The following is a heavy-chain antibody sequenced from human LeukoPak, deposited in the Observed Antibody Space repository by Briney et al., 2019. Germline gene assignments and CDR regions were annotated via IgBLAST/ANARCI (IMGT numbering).Heavy chain of an antibody. CDR2: ISAYNGNT. CDR3: ARVLHHYYDSSGYPKGPDY. V-gene: IGHV1-18*01. J-gene: IGHJ4*02. D-gene: IGHD3-22*01. CDR1: GYTFTSYG. Sequence: ASVKVSCKASGYTFTSYGISWVRQAPGQGLEWMGWISAYNGNTNYAQKLQGRVTMTTDTSTSTAYMELRNLRSDDTAVYYCARVLHHYYDSSGYPKGPDYWGQGTLVTVSS.